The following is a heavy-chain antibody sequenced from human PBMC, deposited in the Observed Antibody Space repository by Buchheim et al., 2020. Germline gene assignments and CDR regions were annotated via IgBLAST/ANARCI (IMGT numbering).Heavy chain of an antibody. Sequence: QVQLVESGGGVVQPGRSLRLSCAASGFTFSSYGMHWVRQAPGKGLEWVAVISYDGSNNYYADSVKGRFTISRDNSKNTLYLQMNSLRAEDTAVYYCAKGGDGYNKGFDYWGQGTL. J-gene: IGHJ4*02. CDR1: GFTFSSYG. CDR2: ISYDGSNN. D-gene: IGHD5-24*01. CDR3: AKGGDGYNKGFDY. V-gene: IGHV3-30*18.